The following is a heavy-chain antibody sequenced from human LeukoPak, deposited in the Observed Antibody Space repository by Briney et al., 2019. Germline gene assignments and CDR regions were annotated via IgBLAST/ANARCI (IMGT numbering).Heavy chain of an antibody. D-gene: IGHD6-19*01. V-gene: IGHV3-21*01. CDR2: ISGSSSYI. Sequence: GGSLRLSCAASGFTFSGYSMNWVRQAPGKGLEWVSSISGSSSYIYYADSVKGRFTISRDNAKNSLFLQMNSLRAEDTAVYYCASQYSSGYWGQGTLVTVSS. CDR3: ASQYSSGY. CDR1: GFTFSGYS. J-gene: IGHJ4*02.